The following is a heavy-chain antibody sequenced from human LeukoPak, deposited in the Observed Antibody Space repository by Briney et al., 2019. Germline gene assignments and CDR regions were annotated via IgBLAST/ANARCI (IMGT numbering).Heavy chain of an antibody. D-gene: IGHD3-9*01. V-gene: IGHV3-21*04. CDR3: AKGLRYSQKDAFDI. CDR2: ISSSSYI. Sequence: GGSLRLSCAASGFTFSSYSMNWVRQAPGKGLEWVSSISSSSYIYYADSVKGRFTISRDNAKNSLYLQMNSLRAEDTALYYCAKGLRYSQKDAFDIWGQGTMVTVSS. J-gene: IGHJ3*02. CDR1: GFTFSSYS.